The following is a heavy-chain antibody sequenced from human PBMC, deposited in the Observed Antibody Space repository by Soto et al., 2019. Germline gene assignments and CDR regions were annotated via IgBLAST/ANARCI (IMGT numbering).Heavy chain of an antibody. CDR3: ARGPPHSH. V-gene: IGHV4-30-2*01. D-gene: IGHD2-21*01. CDR1: GGSISSGGYS. J-gene: IGHJ4*02. CDR2: IYHSGST. Sequence: QLQLQESGSGLVKPSQTLSLTCAVSGGSISSGGYSWSWIRQPPGKGLEWIGYIYHSGSTYYNPPHXTXVXXSGDRSKNQFSLKVSSVTAADTAVYYCARGPPHSHWGQGTLVTVSS.